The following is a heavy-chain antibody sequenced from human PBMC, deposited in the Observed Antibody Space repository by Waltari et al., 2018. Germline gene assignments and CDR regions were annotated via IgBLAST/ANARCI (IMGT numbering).Heavy chain of an antibody. CDR3: ARHHSSYDAFDI. J-gene: IGHJ3*02. D-gene: IGHD6-6*01. Sequence: QLQLQESGPGLVKPSETLSLTCTVSGGSISSSSYYWGWIRQPPGKGLEWIGSIYSSGSTYYNPSLKSRVTISVDTSKNQFSLKLSSVTAADTAVYYCARHHSSYDAFDIWGQGTMVTVSS. V-gene: IGHV4-39*01. CDR2: IYSSGST. CDR1: GGSISSSSYY.